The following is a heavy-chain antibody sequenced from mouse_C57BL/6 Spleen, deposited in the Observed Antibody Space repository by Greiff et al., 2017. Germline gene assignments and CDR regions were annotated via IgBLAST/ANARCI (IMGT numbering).Heavy chain of an antibody. J-gene: IGHJ2*01. V-gene: IGHV5-12*01. D-gene: IGHD3-2*02. CDR2: ISNAGGST. CDR1: GFTFSDYY. CDR3: SRGKGSGYGEDYFNY. Sequence: EVQGVESGGGLVQPGGSLKLSCAASGFTFSDYYMYWVRQTPETRLEWVAYISNAGGSTYYPDTVKGRFTLSRDNAKNPLYRQMGGLKTEVTAMCYCSRGKGSGYGEDYFNYWGQGTTLTVSS.